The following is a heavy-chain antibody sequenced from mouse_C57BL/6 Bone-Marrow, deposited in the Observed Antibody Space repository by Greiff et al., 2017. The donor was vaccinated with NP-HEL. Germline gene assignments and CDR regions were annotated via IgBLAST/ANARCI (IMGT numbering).Heavy chain of an antibody. CDR3: AKRSGWFSHYFDY. CDR1: GYSFTGYY. J-gene: IGHJ2*01. V-gene: IGHV1-42*01. CDR2: INPSTGGT. D-gene: IGHD2-3*01. Sequence: VQLQQSGPELVKPGASVKISCKASGYSFTGYYMNWVKQSPEKSLEWIGEINPSTGGTTYIQKFKAKATLTVDKSSSTAYMQLKSLTSEDSAVYYCAKRSGWFSHYFDYWGQGTTLTVSS.